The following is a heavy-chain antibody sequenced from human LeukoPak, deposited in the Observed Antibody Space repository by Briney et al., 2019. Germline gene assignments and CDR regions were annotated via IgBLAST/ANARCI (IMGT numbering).Heavy chain of an antibody. Sequence: SETLSLTCAVYGGSFSGYYWSWIRQPPGKGLEWIGEINHSGSTNYNPSLKSRVTISVDTSKNQFSLKLNSVTAADTAVYYCARITYGDNHFDIWGQGTMVTVSS. D-gene: IGHD4-23*01. V-gene: IGHV4-34*01. CDR3: ARITYGDNHFDI. J-gene: IGHJ3*02. CDR1: GGSFSGYY. CDR2: INHSGST.